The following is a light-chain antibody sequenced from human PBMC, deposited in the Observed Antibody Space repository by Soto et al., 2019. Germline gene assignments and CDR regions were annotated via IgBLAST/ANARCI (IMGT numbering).Light chain of an antibody. Sequence: DIQVTQSPSTLSGSVGDRVTITCRASQTISSWLAWYQQKPGKAPKLLIYKASTLKSGVPSRFSGSGSGTEFTLTIISLQPDDFATYYCQHYNSYSEAFGQGTKVAIK. CDR2: KAS. CDR3: QHYNSYSEA. CDR1: QTISSW. V-gene: IGKV1-5*03. J-gene: IGKJ1*01.